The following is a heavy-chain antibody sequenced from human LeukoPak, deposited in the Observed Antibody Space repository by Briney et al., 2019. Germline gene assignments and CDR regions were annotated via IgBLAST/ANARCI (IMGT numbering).Heavy chain of an antibody. D-gene: IGHD5-12*01. CDR3: AKSRRYSGYVRDYYYYGMDV. V-gene: IGHV3-30*18. CDR1: GFTFSSYG. Sequence: GGSLRLSCAASGFTFSSYGMHWVRQAPGKGLEWVAVISYDGSNKYYADSVKGRLTISRDNSKNTLYLQMNSLRAEDTAVYYCAKSRRYSGYVRDYYYYGMDVWGQGTTVTVSS. J-gene: IGHJ6*02. CDR2: ISYDGSNK.